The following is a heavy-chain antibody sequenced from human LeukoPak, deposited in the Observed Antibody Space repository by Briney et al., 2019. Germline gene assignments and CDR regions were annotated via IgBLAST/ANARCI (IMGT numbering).Heavy chain of an antibody. CDR3: AGSSRGGHAFDI. Sequence: SETLSLTCAVYGGSFSGYYWSWIRQPPGEGREWSGEINHSGSTNYNPSLESRVTISVDTSKTQFSLNLSSVTAADTAVYYCAGSSRGGHAFDIWGQGTMVTVSS. J-gene: IGHJ3*02. V-gene: IGHV4-34*01. CDR1: GGSFSGYY. CDR2: INHSGST.